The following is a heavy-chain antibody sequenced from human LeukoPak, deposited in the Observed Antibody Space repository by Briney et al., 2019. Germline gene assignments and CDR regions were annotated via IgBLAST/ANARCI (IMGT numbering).Heavy chain of an antibody. CDR1: GFTFSSYA. D-gene: IGHD6-6*01. Sequence: GGSLRLSCAASGFTFSSYAMSWVRQAPGKGLEWVSAISGSGGSTYYADSVKGRFTISRDNSKNTLYLQMNSLRAEDTAVYYCAKPGRAARGYYYYYYMDVWGKGTTVTVSS. V-gene: IGHV3-23*01. J-gene: IGHJ6*03. CDR3: AKPGRAARGYYYYYYMDV. CDR2: ISGSGGST.